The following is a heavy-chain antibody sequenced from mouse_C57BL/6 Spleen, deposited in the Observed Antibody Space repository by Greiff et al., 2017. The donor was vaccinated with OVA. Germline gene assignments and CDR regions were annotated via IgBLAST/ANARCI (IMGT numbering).Heavy chain of an antibody. CDR3: ASYGSCDIDV. CDR2: IYPGDGDT. J-gene: IGHJ1*03. V-gene: IGHV1-82*01. D-gene: IGHD1-1*01. CDR1: GYAFSSSW. Sequence: VQLQQSGPELVKPGASVKISCKASGYAFSSSWMNWVKQRPGKGLEWIGRIYPGDGDTNYNGKFKGKATLTADKSSSTAYMQLSSLTSEDSAVYFCASYGSCDIDVWGTGTTVTVSS.